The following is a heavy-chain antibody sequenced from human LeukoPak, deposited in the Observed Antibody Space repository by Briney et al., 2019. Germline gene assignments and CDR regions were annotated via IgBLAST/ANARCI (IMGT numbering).Heavy chain of an antibody. D-gene: IGHD3-22*01. CDR2: IKSKTDGGTT. CDR1: GFTFSNAW. Sequence: PGGSLRLSCAASGFTFSNAWMSWVRQAPGKGLEWVGRIKSKTDGGTTDYAAPVKGRFTISRDDSKSTLYLQMNSLKTEDTAVYYCTTDPNRDPYYYDSSYGYYYYYMDVWGKGTTVTVSS. CDR3: TTDPNRDPYYYDSSYGYYYYYMDV. V-gene: IGHV3-15*01. J-gene: IGHJ6*03.